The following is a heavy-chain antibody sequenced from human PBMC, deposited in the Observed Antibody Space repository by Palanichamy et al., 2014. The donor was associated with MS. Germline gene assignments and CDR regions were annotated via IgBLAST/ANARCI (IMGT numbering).Heavy chain of an antibody. Sequence: QLLESGGRAWYSLGGPVRLSCAASGFTFSSYAMSWVRQAPGKGLEWVSAISGSGGSTYYADSVKGRFTISRDNSKNTLYLQMNSLRAEDTAVYYCAKNSGSYFKGALIDYWGQGTLVTVSS. D-gene: IGHD1-26*01. V-gene: IGHV3-23*01. J-gene: IGHJ4*02. CDR2: ISGSGGST. CDR1: GFTFSSYA. CDR3: AKNSGSYFKGALIDY.